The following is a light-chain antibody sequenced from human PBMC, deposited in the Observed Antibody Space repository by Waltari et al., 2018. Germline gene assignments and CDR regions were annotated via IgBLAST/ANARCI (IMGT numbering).Light chain of an antibody. CDR3: SSFTTNSPPYV. CDR2: QVT. CDR1: SSDIGDSNY. Sequence: QSALTQPASVSGSPGQSITISRTGTSSDIGDSNYVSWYQQHPGEAPKLIIYQVTNRPSGVSDRFTGPKSGNPASLTLSGLQAEDEADYYCSSFTTNSPPYVFGTGTEVTVL. J-gene: IGLJ1*01. V-gene: IGLV2-14*01.